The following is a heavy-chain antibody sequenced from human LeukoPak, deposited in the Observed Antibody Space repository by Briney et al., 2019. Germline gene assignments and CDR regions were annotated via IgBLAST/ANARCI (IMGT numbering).Heavy chain of an antibody. D-gene: IGHD3-10*01. CDR3: AKDRGIISDY. J-gene: IGHJ4*02. V-gene: IGHV3-23*01. CDR1: GFTFSSYS. Sequence: GGSLRLSCAVSGFTFSSYSMSWVRQAPGKGLEWVSSISGSGDSTYYADSVKGRFTISRDNSKNTLYLQMNSLRVEDTAVYYCAKDRGIISDYWGQGTLVTVSS. CDR2: ISGSGDST.